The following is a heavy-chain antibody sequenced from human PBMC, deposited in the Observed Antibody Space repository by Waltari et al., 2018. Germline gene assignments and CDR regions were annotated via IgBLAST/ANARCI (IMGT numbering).Heavy chain of an antibody. Sequence: EVQLVESGGGLVQPGGSLRLSCAASGFPFSIYSMHRVRQAPGKGLEWVSYISSSSSTIYYADSVKGRFTISRDNAKNSLYLQMNSLRAEDTAVYYCARGVTTVINYWGQGTLVTVSS. J-gene: IGHJ4*02. CDR2: ISSSSSTI. CDR3: ARGVTTVINY. V-gene: IGHV3-48*01. CDR1: GFPFSIYS. D-gene: IGHD4-4*01.